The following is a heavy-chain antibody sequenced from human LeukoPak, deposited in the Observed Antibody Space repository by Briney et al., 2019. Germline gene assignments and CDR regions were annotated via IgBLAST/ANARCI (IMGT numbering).Heavy chain of an antibody. Sequence: GGSLRLSCAASGFNFTNYNMNWVRQAPGKGLEWVSSIHSSSGSIYYADSLKGRFTISRDNAKNSLYLQMNSLRAEDTAVYYCARDLAWDAFDIWGQGTMVAVSS. CDR2: IHSSSGSI. J-gene: IGHJ3*02. CDR1: GFNFTNYN. V-gene: IGHV3-21*01. CDR3: ARDLAWDAFDI.